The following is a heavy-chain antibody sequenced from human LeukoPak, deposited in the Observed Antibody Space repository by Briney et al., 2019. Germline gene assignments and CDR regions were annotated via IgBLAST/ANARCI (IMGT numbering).Heavy chain of an antibody. CDR2: VYYTGST. CDR3: ARISSSNWYNERGAFDV. Sequence: PSETLSLTCTVSGGSISSYYWSWVRQPPGKGLEWTGFVYYTGSTNYSPSLKSRVTISVDTSKNQFSLKLRSVTAADTAVYHCARISSSNWYNERGAFDVWGQGTMVTVSS. CDR1: GGSISSYY. V-gene: IGHV4-59*01. D-gene: IGHD6-13*01. J-gene: IGHJ3*01.